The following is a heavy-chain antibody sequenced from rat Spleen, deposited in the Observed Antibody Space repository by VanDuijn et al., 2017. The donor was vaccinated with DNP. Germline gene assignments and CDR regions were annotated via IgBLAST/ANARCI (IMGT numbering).Heavy chain of an antibody. CDR2: ITYDGSRT. CDR3: ARLGNRTPYWYFDL. J-gene: IGHJ1*01. V-gene: IGHV5S10*01. Sequence: EVQLVESGGGLVQSGRSLKVSCAASGFTFSDYNMAWVRQAPKKGLEWVATITYDGSRTYYRDSVKGRFTISRDNAKSTLDLQMDSLRSEDTATYYCARLGNRTPYWYFDLWGPGTMVTVSS. CDR1: GFTFSDYN.